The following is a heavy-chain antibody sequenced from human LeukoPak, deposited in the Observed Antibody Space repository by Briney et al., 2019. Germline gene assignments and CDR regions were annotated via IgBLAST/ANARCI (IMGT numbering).Heavy chain of an antibody. CDR3: SRGYLGGFDY. V-gene: IGHV3-74*01. Sequence: QSGGSLRLSCAASGFTFSSYWMHWVRQAPGKGLVWVSGINRDGTSPIYADSVKGRFTISRDNAKKTLYLQMNSLRAEDTAVYYCSRGYLGGFDYWGQGTLVTVSS. CDR1: GFTFSSYW. CDR2: INRDGTSP. D-gene: IGHD3-16*01. J-gene: IGHJ4*02.